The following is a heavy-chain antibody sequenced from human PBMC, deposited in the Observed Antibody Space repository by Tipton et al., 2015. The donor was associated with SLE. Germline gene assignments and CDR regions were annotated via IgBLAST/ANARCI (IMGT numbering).Heavy chain of an antibody. D-gene: IGHD3-16*01. V-gene: IGHV3-23*01. Sequence: SLRLSCAASAFTFSSYGMSWVRQAPGKGLESVGGINFSGDITYYADSVKGRITISRDNSKNTLSLQMNSLRVEDTAVYYCTRDRRSWGGSNAFDVWGQGRLVTVSS. J-gene: IGHJ3*01. CDR3: TRDRRSWGGSNAFDV. CDR2: INFSGDIT. CDR1: AFTFSSYG.